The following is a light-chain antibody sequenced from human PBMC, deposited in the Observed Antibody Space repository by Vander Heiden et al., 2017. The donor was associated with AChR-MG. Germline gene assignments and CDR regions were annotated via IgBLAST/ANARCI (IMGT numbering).Light chain of an antibody. V-gene: IGKV1-5*03. CDR2: KAS. J-gene: IGKJ2*01. CDR3: QQCNSYPYT. CDR1: QSISNW. Sequence: DIQMTQSPSTLSASVGDRVTITCRASQSISNWLAWYQQKPGKAPKVLIYKASSLESGVPSRFSGSGSGTEFTLTISSLEPDDFATYYCQQCNSYPYTFGQGTKLEIK.